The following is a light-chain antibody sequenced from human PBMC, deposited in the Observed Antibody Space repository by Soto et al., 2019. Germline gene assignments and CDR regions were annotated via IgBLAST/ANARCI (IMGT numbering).Light chain of an antibody. V-gene: IGLV2-18*02. J-gene: IGLJ2*01. Sequence: QSALTQPPSVSGSPGQSVTISCTGTSSDVGSFNRVSWYQQAPGTAPKVIIFDVSNRPSGVPARFSGSKSGNTASLTISGLQPEDESDYYCSSFTSITTLVFGGGTKLTVL. CDR2: DVS. CDR3: SSFTSITTLV. CDR1: SSDVGSFNR.